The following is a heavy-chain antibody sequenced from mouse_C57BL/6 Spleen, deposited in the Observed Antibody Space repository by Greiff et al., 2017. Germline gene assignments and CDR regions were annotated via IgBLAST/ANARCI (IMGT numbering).Heavy chain of an antibody. V-gene: IGHV5-17*01. Sequence: EVNVVESGGGLVKPGGSLKLSCAASGFTFSDYGMHWVRQAPEKGLEWVAYISSGSSTIYYADTVKGRFTISRDNAKNTLFLQMTSLRSEDTAMYYCAREGDDGYYGGYFDYWGQGTTLTVSS. CDR1: GFTFSDYG. CDR3: AREGDDGYYGGYFDY. J-gene: IGHJ2*01. D-gene: IGHD2-3*01. CDR2: ISSGSSTI.